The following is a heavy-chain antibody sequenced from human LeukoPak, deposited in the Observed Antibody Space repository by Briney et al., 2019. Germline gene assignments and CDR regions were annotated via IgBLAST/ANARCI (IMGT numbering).Heavy chain of an antibody. CDR1: VGSISSGCYF. D-gene: IGHD3-22*01. Sequence: SETLSLTCTVSVGSISSGCYFWSWIRQHPGKGLEWIGYIYYSGSTYYSPSLKSRVTISVDTSKNQFSLKLNSVTAADTAVYYCASLSGFYLDWGQGTLVTVSS. J-gene: IGHJ4*02. V-gene: IGHV4-31*03. CDR2: IYYSGST. CDR3: ASLSGFYLD.